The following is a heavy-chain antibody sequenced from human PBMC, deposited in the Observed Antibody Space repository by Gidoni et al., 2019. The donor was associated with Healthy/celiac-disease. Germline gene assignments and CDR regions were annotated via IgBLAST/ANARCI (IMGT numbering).Heavy chain of an antibody. CDR1: GGTFSSYA. CDR3: ASDNPLVVPAATYIPSAKTKYYYYMDV. D-gene: IGHD2-2*01. J-gene: IGHJ6*03. V-gene: IGHV1-69*06. Sequence: QVQLVQSGAEVKKPGSSVKVSCKASGGTFSSYAISWVRQAPGQGLEWMGGIIPIFGTANYAQKFQGRVTITADKSTSTAYMELSSLRSEDTAVYYCASDNPLVVPAATYIPSAKTKYYYYMDVWGKGTTVTVSS. CDR2: IIPIFGTA.